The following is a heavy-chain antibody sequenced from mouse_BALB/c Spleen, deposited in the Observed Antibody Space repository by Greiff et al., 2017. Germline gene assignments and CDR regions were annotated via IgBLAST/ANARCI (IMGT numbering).Heavy chain of an antibody. CDR2: ISYDGSN. CDR1: GYSITSGYY. Sequence: EVKLQESGPGLVKPSQSLSLTCSVTGYSITSGYYWNWIRQFPGNKLEWMGYISYDGSNNYNPSLKNRISITRDTSKNQFFLKLNSVTTEDTATYYCARDGYYAMDDWGQGTSVTVSS. V-gene: IGHV3-6*02. CDR3: ARDGYYAMDD. J-gene: IGHJ4*01.